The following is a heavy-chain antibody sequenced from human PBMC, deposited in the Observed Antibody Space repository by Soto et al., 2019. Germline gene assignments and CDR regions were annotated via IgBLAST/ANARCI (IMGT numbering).Heavy chain of an antibody. CDR1: GFTFRSYW. CDR2: INSDGSST. CDR3: ARVKGWDPFDY. V-gene: IGHV3-74*01. J-gene: IGHJ4*02. Sequence: GGSLRLSCAASGFTFRSYWMHWVRQAPGKGLLWVSRINSDGSSTSYADSVKGRFTISRDNANNTLYLQMNSLRAEDTAVYYCARVKGWDPFDYWGQGTLVTVSS. D-gene: IGHD1-26*01.